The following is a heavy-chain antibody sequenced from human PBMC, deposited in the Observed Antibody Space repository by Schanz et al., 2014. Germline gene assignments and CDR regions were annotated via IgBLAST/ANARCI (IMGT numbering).Heavy chain of an antibody. CDR1: GGSISDSGAY. J-gene: IGHJ4*02. D-gene: IGHD3-10*01. V-gene: IGHV4-39*01. CDR3: ARHNRVWFGKEGC. Sequence: QLQMQTSGPGLVRPWETLSLTCTVSGGSISDSGAYWGWFRQTPGKGLEWIANLFYGGSKYYNPAFESRVTMSVDASNNQCPLSLGSVTAADTGVYYCARHNRVWFGKEGCWGQGTLVTVSS. CDR2: LFYGGSK.